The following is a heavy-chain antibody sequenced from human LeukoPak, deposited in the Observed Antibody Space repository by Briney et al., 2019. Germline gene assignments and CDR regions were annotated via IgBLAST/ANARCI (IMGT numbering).Heavy chain of an antibody. CDR2: IWYDGSNK. CDR3: ARAGVEMATIYYFDY. V-gene: IGHV3-33*01. D-gene: IGHD5-24*01. Sequence: GGSLRLSCAASGFTFSSYGMHWVRQAPGKGLEWVAVIWYDGSNKYYADSVKGRFTISRDNSKNTLYLQMNSLRAEDTAVYYCARAGVEMATIYYFDYWGRGTLVTVSS. J-gene: IGHJ4*02. CDR1: GFTFSSYG.